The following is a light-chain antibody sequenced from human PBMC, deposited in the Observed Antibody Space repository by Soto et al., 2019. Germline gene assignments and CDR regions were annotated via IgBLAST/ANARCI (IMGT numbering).Light chain of an antibody. CDR2: DVS. J-gene: IGLJ1*01. Sequence: QSALTQPRSVSGSPGQSVTISCTGTSSDVGTYNYVSWYQQHPGKAPKVVIYDVSQRPSGVPERSSGSKSGNTASLSISGLQGEDEADYYCCSYAGRSAYFVFGTGTKLTVL. CDR1: SSDVGTYNY. CDR3: CSYAGRSAYFV. V-gene: IGLV2-11*01.